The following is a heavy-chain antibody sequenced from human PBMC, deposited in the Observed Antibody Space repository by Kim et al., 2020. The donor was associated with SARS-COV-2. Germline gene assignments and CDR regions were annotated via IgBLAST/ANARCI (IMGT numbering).Heavy chain of an antibody. J-gene: IGHJ4*02. CDR2: LRYGGSNK. Sequence: GGSLRLSCAASGFTFSIYSMNWARQAPGKGREGVADLRYGGSNKYYADSVKGRFTISRDNSKNTLYLQMNSQRGEDTAVYYCARGGWGRGSYSYFDYWGQGTLVTVSS. CDR1: GFTFSIYS. D-gene: IGHD3-10*01. V-gene: IGHV3-33*01. CDR3: ARGGWGRGSYSYFDY.